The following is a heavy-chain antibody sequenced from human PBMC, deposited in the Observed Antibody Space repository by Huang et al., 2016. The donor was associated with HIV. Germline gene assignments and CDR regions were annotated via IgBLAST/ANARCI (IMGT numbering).Heavy chain of an antibody. J-gene: IGHJ4*02. D-gene: IGHD6-13*01. V-gene: IGHV3-30*18. CDR3: AKGGSAAAVLDF. Sequence: QVQLVESGGGVVQPGRSLRISCAASGFTFSSYGMHWVSQAPGKGLEGGAVRSYDGKTKYYADSVKGRFSISRDNSKTTVYLQLNSLRVEDTAVYYCAKGGSAAAVLDFWGQGTLVTVSS. CDR1: GFTFSSYG. CDR2: RSYDGKTK.